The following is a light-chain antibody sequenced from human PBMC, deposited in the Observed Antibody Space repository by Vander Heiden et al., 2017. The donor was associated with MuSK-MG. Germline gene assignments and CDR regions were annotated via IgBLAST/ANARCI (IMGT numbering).Light chain of an antibody. Sequence: DIQMTQSPSSLSASVGDRVTITCQASQDISNYLNWYQQKPGKAPKLLIYDASNLETGVPSRFSGSGSGTDFTFTISSLQPEDIATYYCQQYDNLPPLTFGGGTKVXIK. V-gene: IGKV1-33*01. CDR2: DAS. CDR3: QQYDNLPPLT. J-gene: IGKJ4*01. CDR1: QDISNY.